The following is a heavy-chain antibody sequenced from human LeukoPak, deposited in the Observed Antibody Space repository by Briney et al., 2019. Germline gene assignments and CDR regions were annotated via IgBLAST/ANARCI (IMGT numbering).Heavy chain of an antibody. D-gene: IGHD3-10*01. CDR3: ARDRGSNNWFDP. Sequence: GGSLRLSCAASAFSFSSYEMNWVRQAPGKGLEWVSYISSSGSNIYYADSVKGRFTISRDNAKNSLFLQMNSLRAEDTAVYYCARDRGSNNWFDPWGQGTLVTVSS. V-gene: IGHV3-48*03. J-gene: IGHJ5*02. CDR1: AFSFSSYE. CDR2: ISSSGSNI.